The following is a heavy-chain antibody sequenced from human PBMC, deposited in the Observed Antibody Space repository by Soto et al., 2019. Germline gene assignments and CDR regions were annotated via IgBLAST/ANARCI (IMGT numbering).Heavy chain of an antibody. Sequence: PVGSLRLSCAASGFTFSRYWMHWVRQAPGKGLVLVSRIDSYGSATSQVDSVEGRFTISRDNAKNTLYLQMNSLRAEDTAVYYCARGWVEGLSRQPPTDYWGQGTLVTVSS. D-gene: IGHD3-3*01. J-gene: IGHJ4*02. V-gene: IGHV3-74*01. CDR3: ARGWVEGLSRQPPTDY. CDR1: GFTFSRYW. CDR2: IDSYGSAT.